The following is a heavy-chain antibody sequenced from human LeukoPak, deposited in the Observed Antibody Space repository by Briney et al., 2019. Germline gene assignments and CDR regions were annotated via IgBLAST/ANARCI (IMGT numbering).Heavy chain of an antibody. V-gene: IGHV3-33*06. CDR3: AKVGDGDYYFDY. CDR1: GFAFSSYG. CDR2: IWYDGSNK. J-gene: IGHJ4*02. D-gene: IGHD4-17*01. Sequence: GGSLRLSCAASGFAFSSYGMHWLRQPPGMGLEWVAVIWYDGSNKYYADSVKGRFTISRDNSQNTLYLQMNSLRVEDTAMYYCAKVGDGDYYFDYWGQGSLVTVSS.